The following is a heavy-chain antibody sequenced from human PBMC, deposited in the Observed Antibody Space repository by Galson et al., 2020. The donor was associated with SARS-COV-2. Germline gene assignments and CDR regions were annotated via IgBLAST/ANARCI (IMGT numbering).Heavy chain of an antibody. CDR3: AKRGGITVTEY. D-gene: IGHD4-17*01. Sequence: GESLKISCAASGFTFSSYAMSWVRQAPGKGLEWVSAISGSGGSTYYADSVKGRFTISRDNSKNTLYLQMNSLRAEDTAVYYCAKRGGITVTEYWGQGTLVTVSS. CDR1: GFTFSSYA. V-gene: IGHV3-23*01. J-gene: IGHJ4*02. CDR2: ISGSGGST.